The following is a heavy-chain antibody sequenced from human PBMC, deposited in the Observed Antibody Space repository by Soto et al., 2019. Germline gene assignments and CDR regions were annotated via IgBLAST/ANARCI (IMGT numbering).Heavy chain of an antibody. CDR1: GYRITSSW. V-gene: IGHV5-10-1*03. Sequence: EAQLVQSEAEVKKSGESLTISCKASGYRITSSWINWVRQVPGKGLQWIGRIDPLDSNVKYNPSFRGHVTISPDKSIGTVPLKVRSLKAADPAGFSRWKTRGSGGAGDYWGQGTLVTVSS. CDR2: IDPLDSNV. D-gene: IGHD1-26*01. CDR3: WKTRGSGGAGDY. J-gene: IGHJ4*02.